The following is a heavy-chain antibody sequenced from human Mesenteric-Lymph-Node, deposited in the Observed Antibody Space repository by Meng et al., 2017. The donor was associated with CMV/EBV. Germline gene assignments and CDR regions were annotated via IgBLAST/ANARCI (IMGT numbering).Heavy chain of an antibody. CDR3: ARGVSLRFPSYYGMDV. CDR2: INHSGST. V-gene: IGHV4-34*01. CDR1: GGPFSGYY. J-gene: IGHJ6*02. Sequence: SETLSLTCAVYGGPFSGYYWSWIRQPPGKGLEWIGEINHSGSTNYNPSLKSRVTISADTSKNQFPLNLSSVTAADTAVYYCARGVSLRFPSYYGMDVWGQGTTVTVSS. D-gene: IGHD3-3*01.